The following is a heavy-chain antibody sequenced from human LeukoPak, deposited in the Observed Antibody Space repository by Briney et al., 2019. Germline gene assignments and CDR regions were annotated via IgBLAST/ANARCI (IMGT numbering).Heavy chain of an antibody. D-gene: IGHD6-19*01. J-gene: IGHJ4*02. Sequence: GGSLRLSCATSGFTFSSYAMSWVRQAPGKGLECVANIKGDGSEKNYVDSVKGRFTISRDDAKNSLYLQMNSLRAEDTAVYYCVKQAGVYWGQGTLVTVSS. CDR3: VKQAGVY. CDR2: IKGDGSEK. CDR1: GFTFSSYA. V-gene: IGHV3-7*01.